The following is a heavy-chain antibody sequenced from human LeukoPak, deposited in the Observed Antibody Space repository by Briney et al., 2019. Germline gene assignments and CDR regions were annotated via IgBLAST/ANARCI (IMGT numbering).Heavy chain of an antibody. CDR1: GGSFSGYY. J-gene: IGHJ3*02. D-gene: IGHD6-19*01. V-gene: IGHV4-34*01. Sequence: SETLSLTCAVYGGSFSGYYWSWIRQPPGRGLEWIGEINHSGSTNYNPSLKSRVTISVDTSKNQFSLKLSSVTAADTAVYYCARGADIAVLVATSDAFDIWGQGTMVTVSS. CDR2: INHSGST. CDR3: ARGADIAVLVATSDAFDI.